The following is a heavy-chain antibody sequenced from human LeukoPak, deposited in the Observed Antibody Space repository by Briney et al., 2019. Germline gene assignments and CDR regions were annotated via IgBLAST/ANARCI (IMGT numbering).Heavy chain of an antibody. Sequence: GASVKVSCKASGYTFTNYDINWVRQATGQGLEWMGWMNPNSGNTGYAQNFQGRVTMTRNTSISTAYMELSSLRSEDTAVYYCASGYYDSSGYYHWGQGTLVTVSS. D-gene: IGHD3-22*01. CDR2: MNPNSGNT. J-gene: IGHJ5*02. CDR3: ASGYYDSSGYYH. V-gene: IGHV1-8*01. CDR1: GYTFTNYD.